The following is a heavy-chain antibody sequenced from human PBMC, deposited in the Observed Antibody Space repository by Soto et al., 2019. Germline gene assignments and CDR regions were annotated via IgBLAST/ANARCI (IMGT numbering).Heavy chain of an antibody. CDR1: GASVSSGSHY. J-gene: IGHJ4*02. V-gene: IGHV4-61*01. Sequence: KTSETLSLTCTVSGASVSSGSHYWSWIRQPPGKGLEWIGYIFYRGATNYNPSLKGRVTISIDTSKNQFSLRLSPVTAADTAIYYCARDHVATAGTLDYWGQGILVTVSS. CDR2: IFYRGAT. CDR3: ARDHVATAGTLDY. D-gene: IGHD6-19*01.